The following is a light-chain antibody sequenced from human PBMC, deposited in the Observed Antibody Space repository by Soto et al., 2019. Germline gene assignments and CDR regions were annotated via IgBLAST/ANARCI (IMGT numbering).Light chain of an antibody. Sequence: DIQMTQSPTSLSASVGERVTITCRASQDIRNFVAWYQQKPGKAPKLLIYAASTLQSRVPSRFSGSGSGTDFTLTINSLQPEDVATYSCQKYSSVPVFGPGTKVEI. V-gene: IGKV1-27*01. J-gene: IGKJ3*01. CDR3: QKYSSVPV. CDR1: QDIRNF. CDR2: AAS.